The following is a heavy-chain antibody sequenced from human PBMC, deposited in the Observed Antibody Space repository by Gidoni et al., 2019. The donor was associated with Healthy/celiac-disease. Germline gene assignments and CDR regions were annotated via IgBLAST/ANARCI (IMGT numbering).Heavy chain of an antibody. J-gene: IGHJ4*02. V-gene: IGHV3-11*05. Sequence: QVQLVESGGGLVKPGGSLRLSCAASGFTFSDYYMSWIRQAPGKGLECVSYISSSSIYTNYADSVKGRFTISRDNAKNSLYLQMNSLRAEDTAVYYCARGDILTGYYFDYWGQGTLVTVSS. CDR3: ARGDILTGYYFDY. CDR2: ISSSSIYT. D-gene: IGHD3-9*01. CDR1: GFTFSDYY.